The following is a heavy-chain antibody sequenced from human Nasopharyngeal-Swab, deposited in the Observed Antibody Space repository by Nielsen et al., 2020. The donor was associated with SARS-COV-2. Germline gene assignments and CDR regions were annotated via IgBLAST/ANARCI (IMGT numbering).Heavy chain of an antibody. D-gene: IGHD3-22*01. V-gene: IGHV3-15*01. J-gene: IGHJ4*02. CDR3: ITAASSPYYYDSSGDVG. Sequence: WIRQPPGKGLEWVGRIKSKTDGGTTDYAAPVKGRFTISRDDSKNTLYLQMNSLKTEDTAVYYCITAASSPYYYDSSGDVGWGQGTLVTVSS. CDR2: IKSKTDGGTT.